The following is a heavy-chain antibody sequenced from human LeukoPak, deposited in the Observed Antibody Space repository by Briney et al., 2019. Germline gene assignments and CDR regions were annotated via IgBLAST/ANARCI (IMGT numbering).Heavy chain of an antibody. CDR2: MNPNSGNT. V-gene: IGHV1-8*01. CDR3: ARWYCSSTSCYFDY. D-gene: IGHD2-2*01. CDR1: GYTFTIYD. Sequence: GASVTVSCTASGYTFTIYDINWVRQATGQGLEWMGWMNPNSGNTGYAQKFQGRVTMTRNTSISTAYMELGSLRSEDTAVYYCARWYCSSTSCYFDYWGQGTLVTVSS. J-gene: IGHJ4*02.